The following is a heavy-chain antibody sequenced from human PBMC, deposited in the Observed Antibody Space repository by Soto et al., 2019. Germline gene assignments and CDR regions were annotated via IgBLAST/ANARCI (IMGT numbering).Heavy chain of an antibody. CDR1: GFTFADYA. V-gene: IGHV3-49*03. Sequence: EVQLVESGGDLVQPGRSLRLSCTTSGFTFADYAVSWLRQAPGKGLEWVSFIRSKASGGTVEYAASVKGRFTMSRDDSKSIAYLQMNSLKTEDTAVYYCTRDSVGVRAFDMWGQGTMVTVSS. CDR3: TRDSVGVRAFDM. J-gene: IGHJ3*02. D-gene: IGHD3-16*01. CDR2: IRSKASGGTV.